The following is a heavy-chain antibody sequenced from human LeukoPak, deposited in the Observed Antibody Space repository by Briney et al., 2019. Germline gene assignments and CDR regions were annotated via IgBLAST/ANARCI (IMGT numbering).Heavy chain of an antibody. CDR2: ITGSIYFSGST. CDR1: GGSINNYY. V-gene: IGHV4-59*01. D-gene: IGHD3-10*01. CDR3: ARDSRDYGSGSYWDV. Sequence: PSETLSLTCTVSGGSINNYYWNWIRQPPGKGLEWIGYITGSIYFSGSTKYDPSLESRVTMSVDTSKNQFSLTLSSLTAADTAVYYCARDSRDYGSGSYWDVWGQGTTVTVSS. J-gene: IGHJ6*02.